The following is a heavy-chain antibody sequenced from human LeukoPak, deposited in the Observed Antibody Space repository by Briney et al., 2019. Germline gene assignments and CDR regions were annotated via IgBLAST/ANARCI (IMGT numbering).Heavy chain of an antibody. Sequence: GGSLRLSCRASAAIFSSSAMHWVRQAPGKGLEWVAFIRYDGSSKYYADSVKGRFTISRDTSKNTSYLQMNSLRLEDTALCYCAKTPRNYPPGHMDVWGKGTTVTISS. CDR2: IRYDGSSK. D-gene: IGHD5-24*01. CDR1: AAIFSSSA. CDR3: AKTPRNYPPGHMDV. V-gene: IGHV3-30*02. J-gene: IGHJ6*03.